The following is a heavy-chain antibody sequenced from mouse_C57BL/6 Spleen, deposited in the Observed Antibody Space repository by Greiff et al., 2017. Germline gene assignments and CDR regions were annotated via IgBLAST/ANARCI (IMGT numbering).Heavy chain of an antibody. CDR3: ARRDGSSYGAMDY. V-gene: IGHV1-54*01. D-gene: IGHD1-1*01. J-gene: IGHJ4*01. CDR2: INPGSGGT. Sequence: QVQLQQSGAELVRPGTSVKVSCKASGYAFTNYLIEWVKQRPGQGLEWIGVINPGSGGTNYNEKFKGKATVTADKSSSTAYMQLSSLTSEDTAVYFCARRDGSSYGAMDYWGQGTTVSVAS. CDR1: GYAFTNYL.